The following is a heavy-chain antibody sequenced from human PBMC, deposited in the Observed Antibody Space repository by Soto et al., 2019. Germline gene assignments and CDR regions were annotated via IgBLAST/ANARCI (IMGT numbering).Heavy chain of an antibody. CDR1: GYSFTSYW. Sequence: GESLKISCKGSGYSFTSYWISWVRQMPGKGLEWMGRIDPSDSYTNYSPSFKGHVTISADKSVSTAYLHWSSLKASDTAMYYCASHTISGNYYYYGMDAWGQGTTVTVSS. J-gene: IGHJ6*02. CDR2: IDPSDSYT. V-gene: IGHV5-10-1*01. D-gene: IGHD5-12*01. CDR3: ASHTISGNYYYYGMDA.